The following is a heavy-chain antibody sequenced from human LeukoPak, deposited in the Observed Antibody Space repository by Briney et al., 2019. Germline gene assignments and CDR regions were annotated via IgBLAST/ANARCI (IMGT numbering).Heavy chain of an antibody. D-gene: IGHD3-3*01. Sequence: SSETLSLTCTVSGGSISSYYWSWIRQPPGKGLEWIGYIYYSGSTNYNPSLKSRVTISVDTSKNQFSLKLSSVTAADTAVYYCARTIFGAIRAPYYYYMDVWGKGTTVTVSS. J-gene: IGHJ6*03. CDR1: GGSISSYY. V-gene: IGHV4-59*01. CDR2: IYYSGST. CDR3: ARTIFGAIRAPYYYYMDV.